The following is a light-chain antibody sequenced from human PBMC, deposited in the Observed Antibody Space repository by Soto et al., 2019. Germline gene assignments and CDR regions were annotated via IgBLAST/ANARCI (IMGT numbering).Light chain of an antibody. J-gene: IGKJ3*01. CDR2: AAS. CDR3: QQYNNLRT. V-gene: IGKV1-33*01. CDR1: HGISNY. Sequence: DIHMTQSPSSLSASVGDRVTITCQASHGISNYLNWYQQKPGKAPKILIYAASKLATGVPSRFSGSGSETYFNFTISSLQPEDVASYYYQQYNNLRTFGPGTKVDFK.